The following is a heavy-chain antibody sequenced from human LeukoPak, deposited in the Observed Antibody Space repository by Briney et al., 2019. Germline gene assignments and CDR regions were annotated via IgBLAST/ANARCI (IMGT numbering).Heavy chain of an antibody. CDR2: IYYSGSA. J-gene: IGHJ3*02. V-gene: IGHV4-39*07. CDR1: GASISGSGFY. Sequence: SETLSLTCTVSGASISGSGFYWGWIRQPPGKGLEWIGNIYYSGSAYYNASLESRVTISIDTSKKQFSLKLSSVTAADTAFYYCARYIVSYPHDAFDIWGQGTMVTVSS. CDR3: ARYIVSYPHDAFDI. D-gene: IGHD1-26*01.